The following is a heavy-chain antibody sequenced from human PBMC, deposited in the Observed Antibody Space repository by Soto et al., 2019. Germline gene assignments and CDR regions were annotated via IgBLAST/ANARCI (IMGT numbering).Heavy chain of an antibody. Sequence: SVKVSCKASGGTFSSYAISWVRQAPGQGLGWMGGIIPIFGTANYAQKFQGRVTITADESTSTAYMELSSLRSEDTAVYYCARDHGYCSSTSCYMDYYYVMDVWGQGTMVTVSS. D-gene: IGHD2-2*02. CDR1: GGTFSSYA. J-gene: IGHJ6*02. CDR2: IIPIFGTA. CDR3: ARDHGYCSSTSCYMDYYYVMDV. V-gene: IGHV1-69*13.